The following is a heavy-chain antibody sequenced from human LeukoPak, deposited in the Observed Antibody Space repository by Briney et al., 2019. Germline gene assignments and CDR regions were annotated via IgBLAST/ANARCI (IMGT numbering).Heavy chain of an antibody. CDR2: INPNSGGT. CDR3: ARAGLVGATGDY. Sequence: GASVKVSCKASGYTFTGHYIHWVRQAPGQGLEWMGWINPNSGGTNYAQKFQGRVTMTRDTSISTAYMELSRLRSDDTAVYYCARAGLVGATGDYWGQGTLVTVSS. V-gene: IGHV1-2*02. J-gene: IGHJ4*02. D-gene: IGHD1-26*01. CDR1: GYTFTGHY.